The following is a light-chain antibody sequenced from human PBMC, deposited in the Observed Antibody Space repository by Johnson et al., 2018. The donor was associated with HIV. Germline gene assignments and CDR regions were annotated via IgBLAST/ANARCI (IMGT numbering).Light chain of an antibody. J-gene: IGLJ1*01. CDR1: SSNIGDNY. CDR3: GTWDSSLSQGV. V-gene: IGLV1-51*01. CDR2: DNN. Sequence: VLTQPPSVSAAPGQKVTISCSGSSSNIGDNYVSWYQHLPGTAPKLLIYDNNKRPSGIPDRFSGSKSGTSATLGITGLQTGDEADYYCGTWDSSLSQGVFGTGTKVTVL.